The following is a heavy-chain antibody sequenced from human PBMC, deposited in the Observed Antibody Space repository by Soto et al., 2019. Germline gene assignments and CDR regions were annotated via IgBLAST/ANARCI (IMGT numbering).Heavy chain of an antibody. V-gene: IGHV4-31*03. J-gene: IGHJ4*02. Sequence: QAQLQESGPGLVKPSQTLSLTCTVSGGSISSGGYYWSWIRQHPGKDLEWIGYIYDSGSTNYNPSLKSRVTISVDMSKNQFSLKLSSVTAADTAVYYCARESIGYSSSWYVYWGQGTLVTVSS. CDR3: ARESIGYSSSWYVY. CDR2: IYDSGST. D-gene: IGHD6-13*01. CDR1: GGSISSGGYY.